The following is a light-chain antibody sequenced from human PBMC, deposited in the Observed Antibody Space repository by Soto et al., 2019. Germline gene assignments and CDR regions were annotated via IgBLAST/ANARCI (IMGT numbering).Light chain of an antibody. J-gene: IGKJ4*01. CDR1: QGIRSN. CDR2: NAS. Sequence: EIVMTQSPATLSASPGETATLSCRASQGIRSNLAWYQQRPGQAPRLLIFNASTRATGIPARFSGSESGTEFTLTISSLQSEDFAVYYCQHYNNWLALTFGGGTKVDIK. CDR3: QHYNNWLALT. V-gene: IGKV3-15*01.